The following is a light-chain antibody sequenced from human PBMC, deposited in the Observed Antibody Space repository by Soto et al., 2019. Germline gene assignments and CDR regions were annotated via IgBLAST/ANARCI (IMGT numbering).Light chain of an antibody. J-gene: IGKJ4*01. CDR1: QDISNY. V-gene: IGKV1-27*01. CDR3: QNYNSAPLT. Sequence: DIQMTQSPSSLSASVGDRVTITCRASQDISNYLAWYQQKPGKVPQVLIFAASTLQSGVPSRFSGSASGTDFTLTISSLQPADVATYYCQNYNSAPLTFGGGTKVEI. CDR2: AAS.